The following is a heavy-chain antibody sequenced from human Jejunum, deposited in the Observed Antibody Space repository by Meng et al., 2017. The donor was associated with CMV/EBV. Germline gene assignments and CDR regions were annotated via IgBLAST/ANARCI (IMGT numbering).Heavy chain of an antibody. CDR2: INHSGGT. CDR3: ARETTTTSAAFDI. CDR1: GGSVTDYF. V-gene: IGHV4-34*01. Sequence: VYGGSVTDYFWTWIRQPPGKGLEWIGEINHSGGTNYNPSLKSRVTISVDTSKNQFSLKLSSVTAADTAVYYCARETTTTSAAFDIWGRGTLVTVSS. J-gene: IGHJ3*02. D-gene: IGHD1-1*01.